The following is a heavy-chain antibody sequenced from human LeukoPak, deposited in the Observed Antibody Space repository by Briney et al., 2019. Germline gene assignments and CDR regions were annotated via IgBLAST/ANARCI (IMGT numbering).Heavy chain of an antibody. CDR1: GFTFSTLAM. V-gene: IGHV4-4*02. CDR3: AGLGSYWV. Sequence: GSLRLSCTASGFTFSTLAMSWVRQPPGKGLEWIGEISRSGSAYYSPSLKSRVTISLDRSKNQFSLKLASVTAADTAIYYCAGLGSYWVWGQGTLVTVSS. J-gene: IGHJ4*02. CDR2: ISRSGSA. D-gene: IGHD2-15*01.